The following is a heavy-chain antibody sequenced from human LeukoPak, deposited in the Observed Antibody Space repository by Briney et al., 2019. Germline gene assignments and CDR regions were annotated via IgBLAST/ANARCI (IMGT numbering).Heavy chain of an antibody. J-gene: IGHJ4*02. D-gene: IGHD6-13*01. CDR1: GFTFSGYS. V-gene: IGHV3-21*01. CDR3: ARAGDGQQLRYFDY. CDR2: ISSSSSYI. Sequence: PGGSLRLSCAASGFTFSGYSMNWVRQAPGKGLEWVSSISSSSSYIYYADSVKGRFTISRDNAKNSLYLQMNSLRAEDTAVYYCARAGDGQQLRYFDYWGQGTLVTVSS.